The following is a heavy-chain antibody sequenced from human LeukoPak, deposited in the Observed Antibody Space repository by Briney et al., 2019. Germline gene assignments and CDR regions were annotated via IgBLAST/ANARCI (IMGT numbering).Heavy chain of an antibody. CDR2: IYHSGST. J-gene: IGHJ3*02. D-gene: IGHD6-19*01. CDR1: GDSISSGGYS. CDR3: ARGGAYSSGWYGAFDI. V-gene: IGHV4-30-2*01. Sequence: PSETLSLTCAVSGDSISSGGYSWSWIRQPPGKGLEWIGYIYHSGSTYYNPSLKSRVTISVQRSENQFSLRLSSVTAADTAVYYCARGGAYSSGWYGAFDIWGQGTMVTVSS.